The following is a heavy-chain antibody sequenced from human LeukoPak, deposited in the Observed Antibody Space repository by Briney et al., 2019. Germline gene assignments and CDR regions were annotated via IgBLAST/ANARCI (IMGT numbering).Heavy chain of an antibody. V-gene: IGHV3-9*01. CDR1: GFTFDDYA. J-gene: IGHJ1*01. CDR2: ISWNSGSI. CDR3: AKAASYYYDSSGYSAVYFQH. D-gene: IGHD3-22*01. Sequence: PGGSLRLSCAASGFTFDDYAMHWVRQAPGKGLEWASGISWNSGSIGYADSVKGRFTISRDNAKNSLYLQMNSLRAEDTALYYCAKAASYYYDSSGYSAVYFQHWGQGTLVTVSS.